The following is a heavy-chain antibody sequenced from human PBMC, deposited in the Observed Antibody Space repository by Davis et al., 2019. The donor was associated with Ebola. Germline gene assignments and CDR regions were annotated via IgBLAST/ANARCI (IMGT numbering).Heavy chain of an antibody. CDR3: VRAYDI. Sequence: GGSLRLSCAASGFTFSDHYMSWIRQAPGKGLEWVSKISSKSTRTEYADSVRGRFTISRDNAKNSLYLQMISLRAEDTAIYYCVRAYDIWGQGTLVTVSS. CDR1: GFTFSDHY. J-gene: IGHJ4*02. D-gene: IGHD3-9*01. CDR2: ISSKSTRT. V-gene: IGHV3-11*06.